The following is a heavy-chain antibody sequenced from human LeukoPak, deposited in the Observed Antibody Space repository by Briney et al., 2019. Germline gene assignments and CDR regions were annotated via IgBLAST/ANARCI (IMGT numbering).Heavy chain of an antibody. CDR1: GLTFSNYD. D-gene: IGHD3-10*01. J-gene: IGHJ5*02. CDR2: VSGSGGDP. CDR3: AKDYSKTSYYGSGTYYRPNWFDP. Sequence: GGSLTLSCAASGLTFSNYDMNWVRQAPGKGLEWVSSVSGSGGDPYYADSVKGRFTISRDNSKNTLYLQMNSLRTEDTAVYYCAKDYSKTSYYGSGTYYRPNWFDPWGQGTLVTVSS. V-gene: IGHV3-23*01.